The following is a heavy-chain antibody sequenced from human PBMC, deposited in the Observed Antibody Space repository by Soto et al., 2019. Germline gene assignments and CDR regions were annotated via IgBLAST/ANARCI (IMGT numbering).Heavy chain of an antibody. CDR2: INHSGST. J-gene: IGHJ6*02. Sequence: QVQLQQWGAGLLKPSETLSLTCTVYGGSFSGYYWSWIRQPPGKGLEWIGEINHSGSTNYNPSLKSRVTISVDMFQNQLSLKLTSVTAAGTAVYYCARGKHFLTYSYFYGMDVWGQGTTVTVSS. CDR1: GGSFSGYY. D-gene: IGHD7-27*01. CDR3: ARGKHFLTYSYFYGMDV. V-gene: IGHV4-34*01.